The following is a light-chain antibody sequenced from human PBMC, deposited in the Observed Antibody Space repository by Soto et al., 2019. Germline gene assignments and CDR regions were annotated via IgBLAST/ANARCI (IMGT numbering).Light chain of an antibody. CDR1: RSDVGGYNL. J-gene: IGLJ2*01. V-gene: IGLV2-23*01. CDR2: DDI. CDR3: CSYAGSSTLV. Sequence: QSGLTQTASVSGSPGQSIPMSCTGTRSDVGGYNLVSWYQQHPGKAPRLLIHDDIKLPSGVSDRFSGSKSGNTASLTISGLQAEDEADYYCCSYAGSSTLVFGGGTKLTVL.